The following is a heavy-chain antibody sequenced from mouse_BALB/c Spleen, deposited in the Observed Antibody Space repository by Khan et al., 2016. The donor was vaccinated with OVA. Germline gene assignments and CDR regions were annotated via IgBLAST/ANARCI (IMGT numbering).Heavy chain of an antibody. CDR3: ARVGYNGTMDF. CDR2: INTYTGEP. CDR1: GFTFTNYG. Sequence: QIQLVQSGPELKKPGETVQISCKASGFTFTNYGMNWVRQAPGKGLKWMGWINTYTGEPTFTDDFKGRFAFSLETSASTAYLQINSLKNKDTATYVCARVGYNGTMDFWGQGTSVTVSS. D-gene: IGHD2-14*01. V-gene: IGHV9-3-1*01. J-gene: IGHJ4*01.